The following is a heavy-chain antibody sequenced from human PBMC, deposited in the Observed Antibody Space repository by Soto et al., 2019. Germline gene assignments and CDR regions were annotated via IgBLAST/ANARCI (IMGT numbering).Heavy chain of an antibody. V-gene: IGHV4-61*08. CDR1: DDSFRGAEYY. CDR3: ARGPAYINGWRTFDL. Sequence: VLLQESGPRLLRPSETLSLTCTVSDDSFRGAEYYWSWIRQPLGKGPEWIGYTYYNGDTKYNPSLRSRVTMSEDTSKNQFSLRLSSVTAADTAVYFCARGPAYINGWRTFDLWGRRLLVTVSS. J-gene: IGHJ4*02. D-gene: IGHD6-19*01. CDR2: TYYNGDT.